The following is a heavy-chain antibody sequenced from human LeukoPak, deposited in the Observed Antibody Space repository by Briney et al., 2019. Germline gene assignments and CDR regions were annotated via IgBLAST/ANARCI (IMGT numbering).Heavy chain of an antibody. CDR2: IRYDGNIK. CDR3: AKFGRSTSPVN. V-gene: IGHV3-30*02. Sequence: PGGSLRLSCAASGFTFSSYEMNWIRQSPGKGLEWVAFIRYDGNIKFYADSMKGRFTISRDNSKNTLYLHINSLRPEDTAVYYCAKFGRSTSPVNWGRGTLVTVSS. J-gene: IGHJ4*02. CDR1: GFTFSSYE. D-gene: IGHD3-16*01.